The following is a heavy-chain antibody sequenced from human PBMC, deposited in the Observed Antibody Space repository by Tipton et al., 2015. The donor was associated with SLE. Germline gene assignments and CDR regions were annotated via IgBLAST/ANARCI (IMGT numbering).Heavy chain of an antibody. V-gene: IGHV3-48*03. CDR1: GFTFSTYE. J-gene: IGHJ3*02. Sequence: SLRLSCAASGFTFSTYEMNWVRQAPGKGLEWVSYISSSATTIYYADSVKGRFTISRDNAKNSLYLQMNSLRAEDTAVYYCARARSGYDEDAAFDIWGQGTMVTVSS. D-gene: IGHD5-12*01. CDR2: ISSSATTI. CDR3: ARARSGYDEDAAFDI.